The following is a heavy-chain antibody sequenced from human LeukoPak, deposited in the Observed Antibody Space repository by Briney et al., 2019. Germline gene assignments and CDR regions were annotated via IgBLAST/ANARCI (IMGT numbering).Heavy chain of an antibody. CDR3: SRVGDLPGNPFDV. CDR2: INPNIGGT. D-gene: IGHD3-10*01. V-gene: IGHV1-2*06. J-gene: IGHJ3*01. CDR1: GYTFTDYY. Sequence: ASVKVSCKASGYTFTDYYMHWVRQAPGQGLEWMGRINPNIGGTNYAQTFQGSVTMTRDSSISTAYMELSRLTSDDTAVYYCSRVGDLPGNPFDVWGQGTIVTVSS.